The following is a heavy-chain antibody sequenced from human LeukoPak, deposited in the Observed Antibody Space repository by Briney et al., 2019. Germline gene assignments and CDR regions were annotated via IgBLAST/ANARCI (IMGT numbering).Heavy chain of an antibody. V-gene: IGHV4-59*01. CDR1: RGSISSYY. CDR2: IYYSGST. J-gene: IGHJ4*02. CDR3: ARVPRNIIVGGRYYFDY. D-gene: IGHD1-26*01. Sequence: SETLSLTCTVSRGSISSYYWSWIRQPPGKGLEWIGYIYYSGSTNYNPSLKSRVTISVDTSKNQFSLKLSSVTAADTAVYYCARVPRNIIVGGRYYFDYWGQGTLVTVSS.